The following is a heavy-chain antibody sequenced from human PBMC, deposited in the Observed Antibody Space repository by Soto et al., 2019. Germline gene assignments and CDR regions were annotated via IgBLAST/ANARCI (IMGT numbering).Heavy chain of an antibody. J-gene: IGHJ4*02. Sequence: GGSLRLSCTASGFTFGDYAMSWFRQAPGKGLEWVGFIRSKAYGGTTEYAASVKGRFTISRDDSKSIAYLQMNSLKTEDTAVYYCTRANYSGWYTDYFDYWGQGTLVTVSS. D-gene: IGHD6-19*01. CDR1: GFTFGDYA. V-gene: IGHV3-49*03. CDR2: IRSKAYGGTT. CDR3: TRANYSGWYTDYFDY.